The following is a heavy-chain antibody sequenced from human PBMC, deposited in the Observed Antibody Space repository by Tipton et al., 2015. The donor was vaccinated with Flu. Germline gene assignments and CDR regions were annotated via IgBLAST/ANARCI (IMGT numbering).Heavy chain of an antibody. J-gene: IGHJ5*02. Sequence: TLSLTCSVSGGYVGSGSYYWGWIRQPPGKGLEWIGNFFHSGSTYYNPSLKSRVTISEDRSRNQFSLRLSSVTAADTAVYYCARRDYSNYVSDPKNWFDPWGQGTLVTVSS. CDR1: GGYVGSGSYY. CDR3: ARRDYSNYVSDPKNWFDP. V-gene: IGHV4-39*07. CDR2: FFHSGST. D-gene: IGHD4-11*01.